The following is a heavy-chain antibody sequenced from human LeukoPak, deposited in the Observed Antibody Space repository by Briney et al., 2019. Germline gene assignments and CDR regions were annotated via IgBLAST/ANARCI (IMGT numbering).Heavy chain of an antibody. J-gene: IGHJ4*02. Sequence: GGSLRLSCTASGFTFSTYWINWVRQSPGKGLVWVALINGDGSTTTHADSVKGRFTISRGNAKNTAYLQMNSLRDEDTAVYFCARDYAGSPGYWGQGTLVTVSA. CDR2: INGDGSTT. CDR3: ARDYAGSPGY. D-gene: IGHD3-10*01. CDR1: GFTFSTYW. V-gene: IGHV3-74*03.